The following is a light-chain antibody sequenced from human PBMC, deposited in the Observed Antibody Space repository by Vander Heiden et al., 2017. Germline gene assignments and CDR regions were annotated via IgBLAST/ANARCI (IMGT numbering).Light chain of an antibody. Sequence: QSVLTQPPSLSGAPGQRVTISCTGSTSNIGAGYAVHWYQQLPGTAPKLLISTDKYRPPGVPDRFSGSKSGTSASLTISGLQTEDEADYYCQSYDTSLSGFVIFGGGTKVTVL. V-gene: IGLV1-40*01. CDR2: TDK. CDR1: TSNIGAGYA. CDR3: QSYDTSLSGFVI. J-gene: IGLJ2*01.